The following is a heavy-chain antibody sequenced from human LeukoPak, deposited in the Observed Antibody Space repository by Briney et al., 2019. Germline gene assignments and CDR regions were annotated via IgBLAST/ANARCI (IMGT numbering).Heavy chain of an antibody. CDR2: IIPIFGTA. CDR1: GGTFSSYA. J-gene: IGHJ6*04. D-gene: IGHD3-10*01. Sequence: SVKVPCKASGGTFSSYAISWVRQAPGQGLEWMGGIIPIFGTANYAQKFQGRVTITADKSTSTAYMELSSLRSEDTAVYYCARARGSTYYYGSGPYYYYGMDVWGKGTTVTVSS. V-gene: IGHV1-69*06. CDR3: ARARGSTYYYGSGPYYYYGMDV.